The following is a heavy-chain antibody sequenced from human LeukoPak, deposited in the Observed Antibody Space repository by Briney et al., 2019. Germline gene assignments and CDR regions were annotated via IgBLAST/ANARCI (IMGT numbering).Heavy chain of an antibody. CDR3: AKDLIAVAGPFLFDP. Sequence: GGSLRLSCAASGFTFSSYGMHWVRQAPGKGLEWVAFIRYDGSNKYYADSVKGRFTISRDNSKNTLYLQMNSLRAEDTAVYYCAKDLIAVAGPFLFDPWGQGTLVTVSS. CDR2: IRYDGSNK. D-gene: IGHD6-19*01. V-gene: IGHV3-30*02. CDR1: GFTFSSYG. J-gene: IGHJ5*02.